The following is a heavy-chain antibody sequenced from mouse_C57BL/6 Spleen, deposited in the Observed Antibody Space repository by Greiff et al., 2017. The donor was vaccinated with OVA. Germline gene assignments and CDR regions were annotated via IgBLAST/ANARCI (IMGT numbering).Heavy chain of an antibody. D-gene: IGHD1-3*01. CDR2: IYPGDGDT. J-gene: IGHJ3*01. Sequence: QVQLKESGAELVKPGASVKISCKASGYAFSSYWMNWVKQRPGKGLEWIGQIYPGDGDTNYNGKFKGKATLTADKSSSTAYMRLSSLTSEDSAVYFCARSGKEAWFAYWGQGTLVTVSA. V-gene: IGHV1-80*01. CDR1: GYAFSSYW. CDR3: ARSGKEAWFAY.